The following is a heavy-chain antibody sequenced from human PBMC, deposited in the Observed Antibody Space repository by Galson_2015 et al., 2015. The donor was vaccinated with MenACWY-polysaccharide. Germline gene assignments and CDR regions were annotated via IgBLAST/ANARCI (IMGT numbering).Heavy chain of an antibody. CDR1: GGSMSPYH. J-gene: IGHJ5*02. CDR2: IHYSGGT. V-gene: IGHV4-59*01. CDR3: ARIGGMNRGNYYNYGWFDP. Sequence: SETLSLTCTVSGGSMSPYHWTWIRQSPGKGLEWIEWIHYSGGTKYSPSLTSRVTISIDTSENKFSLKLRSVTTADTAVYYCARIGGMNRGNYYNYGWFDPWGQGTLVTVSS. D-gene: IGHD1-26*01.